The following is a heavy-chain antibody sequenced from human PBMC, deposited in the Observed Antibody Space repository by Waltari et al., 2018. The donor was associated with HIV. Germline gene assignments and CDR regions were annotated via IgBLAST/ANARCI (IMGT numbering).Heavy chain of an antibody. CDR3: AKERITGTFYYYGMDV. Sequence: QVQLVESGGGVVQPGGSLRLSCAASGFTFRSYGMHWVRQAPGKGLEWVAFIRYDGSNKYYADSVKGRFTISRDNSKNTLYLQMNSLRAEDTAVYYCAKERITGTFYYYGMDVWGQGTTVTVSS. CDR2: IRYDGSNK. V-gene: IGHV3-30*02. J-gene: IGHJ6*02. CDR1: GFTFRSYG. D-gene: IGHD1-20*01.